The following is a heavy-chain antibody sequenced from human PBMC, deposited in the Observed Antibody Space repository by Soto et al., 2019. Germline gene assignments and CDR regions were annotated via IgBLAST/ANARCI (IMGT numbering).Heavy chain of an antibody. CDR2: ISSSSSYI. J-gene: IGHJ4*02. Sequence: GGSLRLSCAASQFTFSNYGMNWVRQAPGKGLEWVSSISSSSSYIYYADSVKGRFTISRDNAKNSLYLQMNSLRAEDTAVYYCASDPDIVVVPNWGQGTLVTVSS. V-gene: IGHV3-21*01. D-gene: IGHD2-15*01. CDR1: QFTFSNYG. CDR3: ASDPDIVVVPN.